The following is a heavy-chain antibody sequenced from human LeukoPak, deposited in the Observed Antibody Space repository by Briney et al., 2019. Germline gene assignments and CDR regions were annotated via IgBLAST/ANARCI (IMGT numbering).Heavy chain of an antibody. CDR2: MNLNSGNT. J-gene: IGHJ4*02. CDR1: GYTFTSYD. V-gene: IGHV1-8*01. Sequence: ASVKVSCKASGYTFTSYDINWVRQATGQGLEWMGWMNLNSGNTGYAQKFQGRVTMTRNTSISTAYMELSSLRSEDTAVYYCARAPGGTTVTSSYYFDYWGQGTLVTVSS. D-gene: IGHD4-17*01. CDR3: ARAPGGTTVTSSYYFDY.